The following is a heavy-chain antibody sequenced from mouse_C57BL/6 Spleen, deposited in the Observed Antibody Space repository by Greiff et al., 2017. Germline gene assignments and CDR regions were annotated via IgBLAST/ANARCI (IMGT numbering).Heavy chain of an antibody. CDR2: IYPGSGST. D-gene: IGHD2-4*01. Sequence: QVQLKQPGAELVKPGASVKMSCKASGYTFTSYWITWVKQRPGQGLEWIGDIYPGSGSTNYNEKFKSKATLTVDPSSSTAYMQLSSLTSEDSAVYYCARNDYDDPAWFAYWGQGTLVTVSA. J-gene: IGHJ3*01. CDR3: ARNDYDDPAWFAY. CDR1: GYTFTSYW. V-gene: IGHV1-55*01.